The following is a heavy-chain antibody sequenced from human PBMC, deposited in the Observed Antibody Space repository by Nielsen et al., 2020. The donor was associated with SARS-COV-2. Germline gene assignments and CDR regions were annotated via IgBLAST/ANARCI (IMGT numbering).Heavy chain of an antibody. V-gene: IGHV1-8*01. CDR3: ARPTFLPVARGSNSFDAFDM. D-gene: IGHD2/OR15-2a*01. CDR2: MNPNIGKA. J-gene: IGHJ3*02. CDR1: GYTFANHD. Sequence: ASVKVSCKTSGYTFANHDIHWVRQASGQGLEWMGWMNPNIGKAGYAQRFQGRLTMTSDTSTSTAYMELSSLRSEDTAVYYCARPTFLPVARGSNSFDAFDMWGQGTMVTVSS.